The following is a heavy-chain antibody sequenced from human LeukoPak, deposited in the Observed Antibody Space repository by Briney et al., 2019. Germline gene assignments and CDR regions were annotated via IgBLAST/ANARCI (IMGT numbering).Heavy chain of an antibody. Sequence: PGRSLRLSCAASGFTFSSYGMHWVRQAPGKGLEWVAVISYDGSNKYYADSVKGRFTISRDNSKNTLYLQMNSLRAEDTAVYYCAKDSSSWLDYYYYGMDVWGQGTTVTVSS. V-gene: IGHV3-30*18. D-gene: IGHD6-13*01. CDR2: ISYDGSNK. CDR3: AKDSSSWLDYYYYGMDV. J-gene: IGHJ6*02. CDR1: GFTFSSYG.